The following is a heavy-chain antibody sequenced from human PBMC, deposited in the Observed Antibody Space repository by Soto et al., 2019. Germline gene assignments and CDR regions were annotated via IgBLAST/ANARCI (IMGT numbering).Heavy chain of an antibody. CDR1: GYTFTSYG. CDR3: ARDLADYYYSSGQNYYYYYGMDV. CDR2: ISAYNGNT. J-gene: IGHJ6*02. D-gene: IGHD3-22*01. V-gene: IGHV1-18*01. Sequence: ASVKVSCKASGYTFTSYGISWVRQAPGKGLERMGWISAYNGNTNYAQKLQGRVTMTSDTSTSTAYMELRSLRSDDTAVYYCARDLADYYYSSGQNYYYYYGMDVWGQGTTVTVSS.